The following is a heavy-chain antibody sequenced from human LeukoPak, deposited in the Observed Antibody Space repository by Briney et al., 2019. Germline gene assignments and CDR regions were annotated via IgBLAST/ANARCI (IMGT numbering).Heavy chain of an antibody. CDR2: ISSSGSTI. Sequence: QTGGSLRLSCAASGFTFSSYEMNWVRQAPGKGLEWVSYISSSGSTIYYADSVKGRFTISRDNAKNSLYLQMNSLRAEDTAVYYCARGRGGTYYDILTGYYTDYFDYWGQGTLVTVSS. V-gene: IGHV3-48*03. D-gene: IGHD3-9*01. CDR1: GFTFSSYE. J-gene: IGHJ4*02. CDR3: ARGRGGTYYDILTGYYTDYFDY.